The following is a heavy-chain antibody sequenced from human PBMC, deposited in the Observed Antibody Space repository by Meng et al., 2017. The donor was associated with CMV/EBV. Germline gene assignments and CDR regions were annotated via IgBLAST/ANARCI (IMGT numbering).Heavy chain of an antibody. V-gene: IGHV1-69*05. Sequence: SGGTFSSYAISWVRQAPGQGLEWMGGIIPIFGTANYAQKFQGRVTITTDESTSTAYMELSSLRSEDTAVYYCARDPSIAARPGGWYFDLWGRGTLVTVSS. CDR2: IIPIFGTA. CDR3: ARDPSIAARPGGWYFDL. CDR1: GGTFSSYA. J-gene: IGHJ2*01. D-gene: IGHD6-6*01.